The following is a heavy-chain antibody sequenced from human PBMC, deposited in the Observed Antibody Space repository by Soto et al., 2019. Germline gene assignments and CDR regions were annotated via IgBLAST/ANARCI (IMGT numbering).Heavy chain of an antibody. J-gene: IGHJ2*01. V-gene: IGHV1-46*01. D-gene: IGHD2-21*02. CDR1: GYTFTSYY. Sequence: ASVKVSCKASGYTFTSYYMNWVRQAPGQGLEWLGIINPSGSYTTYAQRFLGRVTMTSDTSTSTVHMELGSLTSEDTAMYYCARPKQPYFGRDSYYVLGYWYFDLWGRGTLVTVSS. CDR2: INPSGSYT. CDR3: ARPKQPYFGRDSYYVLGYWYFDL.